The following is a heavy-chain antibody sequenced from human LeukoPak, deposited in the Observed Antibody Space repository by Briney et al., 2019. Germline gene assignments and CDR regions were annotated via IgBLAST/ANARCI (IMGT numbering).Heavy chain of an antibody. J-gene: IGHJ4*02. D-gene: IGHD2-15*01. V-gene: IGHV1-18*01. Sequence: GASVKVSCKASGYTFSSYGISWVRQAPGQGLGWLGYISAYNGNTNYAQKVQGRITMTTDTSTSTAYMEMRSLRSDDTAVYYCARDCSGSSCYWIHWGQGTLVTVSS. CDR1: GYTFSSYG. CDR3: ARDCSGSSCYWIH. CDR2: ISAYNGNT.